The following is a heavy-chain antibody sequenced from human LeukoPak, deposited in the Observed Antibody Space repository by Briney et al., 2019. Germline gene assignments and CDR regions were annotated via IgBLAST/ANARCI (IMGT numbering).Heavy chain of an antibody. CDR2: IYHSGST. CDR3: ARDLGTIVLMVYANVGAFDI. Sequence: PSETLSLTCTVSGYSISSAYYWGWIRPPPGKGLEWIGSIYHSGSTYYNPSLKSRVTISVDTSKNQFSLKLSSVTAADTAVYYCARDLGTIVLMVYANVGAFDIWGQGTMVTVSS. CDR1: GYSISSAYY. J-gene: IGHJ3*02. V-gene: IGHV4-38-2*02. D-gene: IGHD2-8*01.